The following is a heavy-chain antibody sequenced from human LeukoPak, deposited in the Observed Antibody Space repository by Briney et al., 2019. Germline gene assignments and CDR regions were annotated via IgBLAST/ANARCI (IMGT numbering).Heavy chain of an antibody. V-gene: IGHV4-34*01. CDR2: INHSGST. D-gene: IGHD1-26*01. CDR1: GGSFSGYY. CDR3: ARALRGVGANPLLY. J-gene: IGHJ4*02. Sequence: TSETLSLTCAVYGGSFSGYYWSWIRQPPGKGLEGIGEINHSGSTNYHPSLKSRVTISVDTSKKQFSLKLSSVTAADTAVYYCARALRGVGANPLLYWGQGTLVTVSS.